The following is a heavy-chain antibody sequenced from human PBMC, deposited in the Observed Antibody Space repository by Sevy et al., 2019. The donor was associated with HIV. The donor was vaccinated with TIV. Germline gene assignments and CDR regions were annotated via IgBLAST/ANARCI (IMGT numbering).Heavy chain of an antibody. V-gene: IGHV3-53*01. CDR2: IYSGGST. D-gene: IGHD3-22*01. CDR1: GFTVSSNY. Sequence: GGSLRLSCAASGFTVSSNYMSWVRQAPGKGLEWVSVIYSGGSTYYADTVKGRFTISRDNSKNTLYLQMNGLRAEDTAVYYCERDQGDYYDSSGAFDIWGQGTMVTVSS. J-gene: IGHJ3*02. CDR3: ERDQGDYYDSSGAFDI.